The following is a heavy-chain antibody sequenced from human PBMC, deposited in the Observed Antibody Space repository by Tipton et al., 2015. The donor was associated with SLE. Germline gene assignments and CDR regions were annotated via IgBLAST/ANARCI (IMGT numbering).Heavy chain of an antibody. Sequence: TLSLTCTVSRGSMRSYYWSWIRQPAGKGLEWIGRIYSSGSTHYNPSLSSRVSLSIDTSKTQFSLKLTSVTAADTAVYYCAREVDVWGQGILVTVSS. CDR1: RGSMRSYY. CDR2: IYSSGST. D-gene: IGHD2-15*01. J-gene: IGHJ3*01. CDR3: AREVDV. V-gene: IGHV4-4*07.